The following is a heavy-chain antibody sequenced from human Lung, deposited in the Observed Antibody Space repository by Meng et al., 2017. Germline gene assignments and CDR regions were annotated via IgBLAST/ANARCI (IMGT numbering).Heavy chain of an antibody. J-gene: IGHJ4*02. Sequence: QRVESGGGLVKPGGSLILSCVASGFSFTDAWMSWVRQAPGKGLEWVGRIKSNSDGGTTDYAAPVKGRFTISRDDSKNTLYLQMNSLITEDTAVYFCATGAAAADHWGQGTLVTVSS. CDR1: GFSFTDAW. CDR2: IKSNSDGGTT. D-gene: IGHD6-13*01. CDR3: ATGAAAADH. V-gene: IGHV3-15*01.